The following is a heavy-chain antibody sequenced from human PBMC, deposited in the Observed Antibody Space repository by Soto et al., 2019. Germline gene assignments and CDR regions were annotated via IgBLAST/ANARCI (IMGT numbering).Heavy chain of an antibody. V-gene: IGHV1-8*01. Sequence: QVQLVQSGAEVKEPGASVKVSCKASGYTFTSDHINGVRQATGQGLEWMGWMNPNSGDIGYAQKFQGRVAMTRDTSVSTAYMELSSVRSEDTAIYYCARVASPFYWYGLDVWGQGTTVTVSS. CDR1: GYTFTSDH. CDR3: ARVASPFYWYGLDV. CDR2: MNPNSGDI. D-gene: IGHD2-2*01. J-gene: IGHJ6*02.